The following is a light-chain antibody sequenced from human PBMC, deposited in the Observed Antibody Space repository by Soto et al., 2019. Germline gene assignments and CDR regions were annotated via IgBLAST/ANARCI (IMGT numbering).Light chain of an antibody. CDR3: QQYGSSPPDT. CDR2: GAS. Sequence: EIVLTQSPGTLSLSPGERATLSCRASQSVSSSYLAWYQQKPGQAPRLLIYGASSRANGIPDRFSGSGSGTDFTLTISRLEPEDFAVYYCQQYGSSPPDTFGQGKRLEIK. J-gene: IGKJ5*01. V-gene: IGKV3-20*01. CDR1: QSVSSSY.